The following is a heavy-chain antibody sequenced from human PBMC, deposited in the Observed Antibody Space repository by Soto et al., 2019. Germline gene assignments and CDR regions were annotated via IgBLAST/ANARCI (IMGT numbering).Heavy chain of an antibody. CDR3: ARHLEWFGELLPNWFDP. CDR2: TYYRSKWYN. Sequence: PSQTLSLTCAISGDSVSTNSATWDWIRQSPSRGLEWLGRTYYRSKWYNDYAVSVKGRITINPDTSNNQLSLKLSSVTAADTAVYYCARHLEWFGELLPNWFDPWGQGTLVTVSS. D-gene: IGHD3-10*01. V-gene: IGHV6-1*01. J-gene: IGHJ5*02. CDR1: GDSVSTNSAT.